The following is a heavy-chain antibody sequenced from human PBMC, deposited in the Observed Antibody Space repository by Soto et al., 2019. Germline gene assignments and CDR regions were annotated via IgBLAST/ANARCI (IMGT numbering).Heavy chain of an antibody. Sequence: NPSETLSLTCTVSGGSISSYYWSWIRQPAGKGLEWIGRIYTSGSTNYNPSLKSRVTMSVDTSKNQFSLKLSSVTAADTAVYYCARNLNYDSSGYDAFDIWGQGTMVTVSS. CDR3: ARNLNYDSSGYDAFDI. CDR2: IYTSGST. V-gene: IGHV4-4*07. J-gene: IGHJ3*02. D-gene: IGHD3-22*01. CDR1: GGSISSYY.